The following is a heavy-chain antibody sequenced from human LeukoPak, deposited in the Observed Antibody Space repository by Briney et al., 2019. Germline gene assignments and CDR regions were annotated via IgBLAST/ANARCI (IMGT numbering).Heavy chain of an antibody. CDR2: ISAYNGNT. J-gene: IGHJ4*02. CDR3: AIYWGLAAAGYYFDY. V-gene: IGHV1-18*01. D-gene: IGHD6-13*01. CDR1: GYTFTSYG. Sequence: ASVKVSCKASGYTFTSYGISWVRQAPGQGLEWMGWISAYNGNTNYAQKLQGRVTMTTDTSTSTAYMELRSLRSDDTAVYYCAIYWGLAAAGYYFDYWGQGTLVTVSS.